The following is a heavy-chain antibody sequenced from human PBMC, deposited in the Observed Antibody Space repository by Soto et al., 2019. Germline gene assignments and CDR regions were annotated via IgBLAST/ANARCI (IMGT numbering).Heavy chain of an antibody. Sequence: QVQLVQSEGEVKKPGASVKVSCKTSGYSFSDYGVSWVRQAPGQGLEWMGWMNTANGNTKYDQKFQGRVTLTADPSTRTFFLVVPSLRFDDTGVYYCERGFITEENWGQGTMVTVSS. CDR3: ERGFITEEN. CDR1: GYSFSDYG. D-gene: IGHD3-10*01. V-gene: IGHV1-18*01. CDR2: MNTANGNT. J-gene: IGHJ4*02.